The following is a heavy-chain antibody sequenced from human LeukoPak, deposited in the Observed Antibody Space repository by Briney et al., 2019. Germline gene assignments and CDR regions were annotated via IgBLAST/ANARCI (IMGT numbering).Heavy chain of an antibody. V-gene: IGHV1-18*01. CDR1: GYNFISYG. CDR2: INIYNGNT. J-gene: IGHJ4*02. D-gene: IGHD2-2*01. CDR3: ARDSIVPAAIPFDY. Sequence: APVKVSCKASGYNFISYGISWVRQAPGQGLEWMGWINIYNGNTNYAQKLQGRVTMTTDTSTSTAYMELRSLRPDDTAVYYCARDSIVPAAIPFDYWGQGTLVTVSS.